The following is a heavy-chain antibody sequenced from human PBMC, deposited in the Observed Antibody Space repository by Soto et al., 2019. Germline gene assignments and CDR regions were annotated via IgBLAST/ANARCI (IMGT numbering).Heavy chain of an antibody. J-gene: IGHJ4*02. Sequence: GGSLRLSCAASGFTFSSYGMHWVRQAPDKGLEWVAVISYDGSNKYYSDSVKGRFTISRDNSKNTLYLEMNSLRAEDTAVYYCANSLSGYSSDYYWGQGSPVTSPQ. CDR1: GFTFSSYG. D-gene: IGHD5-12*01. CDR2: ISYDGSNK. CDR3: ANSLSGYSSDYY. V-gene: IGHV3-30*18.